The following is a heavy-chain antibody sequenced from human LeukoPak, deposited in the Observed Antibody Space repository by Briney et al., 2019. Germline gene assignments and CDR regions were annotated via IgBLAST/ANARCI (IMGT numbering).Heavy chain of an antibody. D-gene: IGHD3-22*01. Sequence: GGSLRLSCAASGFTFSDYYMSWIRQAPGKGLEWVSYISSSGSTIYYADSVEGRFTISRDNAKNSLYLQMNSLRAEDTAVYYCARDPSYDSSPYYFDYWGQGTLVTVSS. J-gene: IGHJ4*02. CDR2: ISSSGSTI. CDR3: ARDPSYDSSPYYFDY. CDR1: GFTFSDYY. V-gene: IGHV3-11*04.